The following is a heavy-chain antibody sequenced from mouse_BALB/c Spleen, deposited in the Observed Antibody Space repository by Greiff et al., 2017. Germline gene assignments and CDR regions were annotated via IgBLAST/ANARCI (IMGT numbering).Heavy chain of an antibody. CDR1: GFTFSSYA. CDR2: ISSGGST. CDR3: ARGDYRYDEFAY. Sequence: EVMLVESGGGLVKPGGSLKLSCAASGFTFSSYAMSWVRQTPEKRLEWVASISSGGSTYYPDSVKGRFTISRDNARNILYLQMSSLRSEDTAMYYCARGDYRYDEFAYWGQGTLVTVSA. J-gene: IGHJ3*01. V-gene: IGHV5-6-5*01. D-gene: IGHD2-14*01.